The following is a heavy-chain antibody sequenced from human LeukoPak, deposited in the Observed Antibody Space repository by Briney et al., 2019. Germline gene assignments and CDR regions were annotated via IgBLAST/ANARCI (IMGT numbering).Heavy chain of an antibody. J-gene: IGHJ4*02. D-gene: IGHD5-18*01. CDR1: GFTFSNCA. V-gene: IGHV3-23*01. CDR2: ISGSGGST. CDR3: ARENKVGYSYAGDC. Sequence: GGSLRLSCAASGFTFSNCAMSWVRQAPGQGLEWVSAISGSGGSTYSADSVKGRFTISRDNSKNTLYLQMDSLRAEDTAVYYCARENKVGYSYAGDCWGQGTLVTVSS.